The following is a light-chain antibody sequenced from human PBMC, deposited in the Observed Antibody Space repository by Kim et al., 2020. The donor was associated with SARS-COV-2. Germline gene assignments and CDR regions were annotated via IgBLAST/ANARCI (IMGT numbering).Light chain of an antibody. CDR1: NIGSTS. Sequence: APGKTDRITCGGNNIGSTSVHWYQQKPGQAPVLVIYYDSDRPSGIPERFSGSNSGNTATLTISRVDAGDEADYYCQVWDSSSDHWVFGGGTKLTVL. V-gene: IGLV3-21*04. CDR3: QVWDSSSDHWV. CDR2: YDS. J-gene: IGLJ3*02.